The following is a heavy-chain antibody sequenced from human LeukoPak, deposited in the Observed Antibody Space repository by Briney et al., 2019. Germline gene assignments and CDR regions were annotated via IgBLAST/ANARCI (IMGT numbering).Heavy chain of an antibody. D-gene: IGHD3-10*01. CDR1: GFTVSSNY. V-gene: IGHV3-21*01. J-gene: IGHJ6*03. CDR2: ITGSSKDI. Sequence: GGSLRLSCAVSGFTVSSNYMNWVRQAPGKGLEWVSSITGSSKDIDYADSLRGRFTISRDNAKSSLFLQMNSLRVEDTAVYYCVREGSGSTHYMDVWGKGTTVTVSS. CDR3: VREGSGSTHYMDV.